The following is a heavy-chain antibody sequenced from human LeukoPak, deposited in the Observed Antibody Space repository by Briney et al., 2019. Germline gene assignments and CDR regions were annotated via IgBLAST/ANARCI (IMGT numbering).Heavy chain of an antibody. CDR3: SRGAYGGRTRFDS. V-gene: IGHV4-59*12. Sequence: SETLSLTCTVSGGSISSYYWSWIRQPPGKGLEWIGYIYHSGNTYYNPSLKSRVTISVDMSKNQFSLNLRSVTAADTAVYYCSRGAYGGRTRFDSWGQGTLVTVSS. J-gene: IGHJ4*02. CDR2: IYHSGNT. D-gene: IGHD4-23*01. CDR1: GGSISSYY.